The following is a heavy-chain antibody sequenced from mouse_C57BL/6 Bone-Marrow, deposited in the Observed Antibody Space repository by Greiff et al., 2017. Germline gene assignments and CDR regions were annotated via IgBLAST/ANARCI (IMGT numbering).Heavy chain of an antibody. V-gene: IGHV10-1*01. J-gene: IGHJ1*03. CDR1: GFSFNTYA. Sequence: EVKLVESGGGLVQPKGSLKLSCAASGFSFNTYAMNWVRQAPGKGLEWVARIRSKSNNYATYYADSVKDRFTISRDDSESMLYLQMNNLKTEDTAMYYCVRQDGSSSGYFDVWGTGTTVTVSS. D-gene: IGHD1-1*01. CDR3: VRQDGSSSGYFDV. CDR2: IRSKSNNYAT.